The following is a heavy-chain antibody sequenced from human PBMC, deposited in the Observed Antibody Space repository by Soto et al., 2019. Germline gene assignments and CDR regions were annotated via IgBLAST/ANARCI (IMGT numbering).Heavy chain of an antibody. CDR2: IIPILGIA. CDR1: GGAFSSYT. Sequence: SVKVSWKASGGAFSSYTISWVRQAPGQGLEWMGRIIPILGIANYAQKFQGRVTITADKSTSTAYMELSSLRSEDTAVYYCASYGSGSYATFDYWGQGTLVTVSS. CDR3: ASYGSGSYATFDY. J-gene: IGHJ4*02. D-gene: IGHD3-10*01. V-gene: IGHV1-69*02.